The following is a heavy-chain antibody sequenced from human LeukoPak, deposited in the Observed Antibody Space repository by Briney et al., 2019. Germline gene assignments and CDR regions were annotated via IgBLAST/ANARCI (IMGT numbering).Heavy chain of an antibody. V-gene: IGHV4-34*01. CDR3: ARGHIVVVPAAILSRTYYFDY. CDR2: INHSGST. CDR1: GGSLSGYY. J-gene: IGHJ4*02. Sequence: PSETLSLTCAVYGGSLSGYYWSWIRQPPGKGLEWIGEINHSGSTNYNPSLKSRVTISVDTSKNQFSLKLSSVTAADTAVYYCARGHIVVVPAAILSRTYYFDYWGQGTLVTVSS. D-gene: IGHD2-2*01.